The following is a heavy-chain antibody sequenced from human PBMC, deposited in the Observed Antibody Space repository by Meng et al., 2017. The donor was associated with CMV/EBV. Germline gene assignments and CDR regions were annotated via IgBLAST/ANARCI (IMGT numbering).Heavy chain of an antibody. D-gene: IGHD2-2*01. J-gene: IGHJ4*02. CDR3: VAPSCSSTNCYAADF. Sequence: EALKISCAASWFTFSDSTMHWVRQASGKGLEWVGHITNKANNYATAYDASVKGRSTISRDDSSRTTYLQLSSVKADDTAVYYCVAPSCSSTNCYAADFWGQGTLVTVSS. CDR1: WFTFSDST. CDR2: ITNKANNYAT. V-gene: IGHV3-73*01.